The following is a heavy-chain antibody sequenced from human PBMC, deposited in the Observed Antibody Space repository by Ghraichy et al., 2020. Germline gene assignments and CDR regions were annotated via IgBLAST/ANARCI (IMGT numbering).Heavy chain of an antibody. V-gene: IGHV3-21*01. CDR2: ISSSSSYI. D-gene: IGHD3-22*01. Sequence: GGSLRLSCAASGFTFSSYSMNWVRQAPGKGLEWVSSISSSSSYIYYADSVKGRFTISRDNAKNSLYLQMNSLRAEDTAVYYCARDGSLAYDTGAFDIWGQGTMVTVSS. J-gene: IGHJ3*02. CDR1: GFTFSSYS. CDR3: ARDGSLAYDTGAFDI.